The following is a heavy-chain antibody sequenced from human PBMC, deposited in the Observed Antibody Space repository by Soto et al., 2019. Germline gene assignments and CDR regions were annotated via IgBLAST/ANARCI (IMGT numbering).Heavy chain of an antibody. CDR2: ISYDGSNK. D-gene: IGHD6-19*01. Sequence: QVQLVESGGGVVQPVRSLRLSCAASGFTFSSYAMHWVRQAPGTGLEWVAVISYDGSNKSYADSVKGRFTISRDNSKNTLSLHMNSLRPEYTSVDYCARDIAPGSGAYVGLEYLVQGTLVTVSS. CDR1: GFTFSSYA. J-gene: IGHJ4*02. V-gene: IGHV3-30-3*01. CDR3: ARDIAPGSGAYVGLEY.